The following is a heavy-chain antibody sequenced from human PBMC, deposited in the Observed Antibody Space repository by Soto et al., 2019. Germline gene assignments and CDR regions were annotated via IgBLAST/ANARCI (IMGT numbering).Heavy chain of an antibody. Sequence: GASVKVSCKASGGTFSSYAISWVRQAPGQGLEWMGGIIPIFGTANYAQKFQGRVTITADESTSTAYMELSSLRSEDTAVYYCVSLLVGTAMPQIDYWGQGTLVTVSS. V-gene: IGHV1-69*13. D-gene: IGHD5-18*01. J-gene: IGHJ4*02. CDR3: VSLLVGTAMPQIDY. CDR1: GGTFSSYA. CDR2: IIPIFGTA.